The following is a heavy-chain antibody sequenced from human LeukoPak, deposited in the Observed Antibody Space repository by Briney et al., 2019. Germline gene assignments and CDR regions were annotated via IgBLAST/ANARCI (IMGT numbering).Heavy chain of an antibody. Sequence: GSLRLSCAASGFTFSSYSMNWVRQAPGKGLEWIGEINHSGSTNYNPSLKSRVTISVDTSKNQFSLKLSSVTAADTALYYCARRTRGYSYGPYYYGMDVWGQGTTVTVSS. J-gene: IGHJ6*02. D-gene: IGHD5-18*01. V-gene: IGHV4-34*01. CDR1: GFTFSSYS. CDR2: INHSGST. CDR3: ARRTRGYSYGPYYYGMDV.